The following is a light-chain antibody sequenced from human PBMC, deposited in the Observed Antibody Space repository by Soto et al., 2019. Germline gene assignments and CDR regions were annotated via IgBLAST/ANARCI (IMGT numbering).Light chain of an antibody. V-gene: IGLV1-44*01. CDR3: AAWDDSLNRPV. CDR2: GNN. Sequence: QSVLTQPPSASGTPGQRVTISCSGSSSNIGNNTVNWYQQLPGTAPKLLIYGNNHRTSGVPDRFSGSKSGTSASLANSGLQSEDEADYFCAAWDDSLNRPVFGGGTKVTVL. J-gene: IGLJ3*02. CDR1: SSNIGNNT.